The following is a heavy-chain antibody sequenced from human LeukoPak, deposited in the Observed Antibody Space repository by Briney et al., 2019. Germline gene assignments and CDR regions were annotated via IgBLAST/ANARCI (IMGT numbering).Heavy chain of an antibody. CDR1: GYTITSYG. Sequence: ASVKVSCKASGYTITSYGISWVRQAPGQGLEWMGWISAYNGNTNYAQKLQGRVTMTTDTSTSTAYMELSSLRSEDTAVYYCATGKYSSVKFDYWGQGTLVTVSS. CDR2: ISAYNGNT. CDR3: ATGKYSSVKFDY. D-gene: IGHD6-19*01. V-gene: IGHV1-18*01. J-gene: IGHJ4*02.